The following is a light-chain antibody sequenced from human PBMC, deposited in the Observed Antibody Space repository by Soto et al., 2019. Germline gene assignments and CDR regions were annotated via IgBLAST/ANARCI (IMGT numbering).Light chain of an antibody. V-gene: IGKV3-11*01. J-gene: IGKJ5*01. CDR1: QSVSSY. CDR2: DAS. Sequence: EIVLTQSPATLSLSPGERATLSCRASQSVSSYLAWYQQKPGQAPRPLIYDASNRATGIPARSSGRGPGTEFTLPISCLEPEDVAVYYCQQRSKWPPTFGQGTRL. CDR3: QQRSKWPPT.